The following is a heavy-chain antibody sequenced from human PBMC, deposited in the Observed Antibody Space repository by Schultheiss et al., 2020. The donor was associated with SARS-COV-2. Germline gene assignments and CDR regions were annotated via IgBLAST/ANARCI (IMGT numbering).Heavy chain of an antibody. CDR3: ATLNYYFDSTGYSFDY. J-gene: IGHJ4*02. V-gene: IGHV1-18*04. D-gene: IGHD3-22*01. Sequence: ASVKVSCKASGYTFLNYAITWVRQAPGQGLEWMGWISPYNGNTKYAQKFQGRVIMTTDTSTSTAYVELRTLRSDDTAVYYCATLNYYFDSTGYSFDYWGQGTLVTVSS. CDR1: GYTFLNYA. CDR2: ISPYNGNT.